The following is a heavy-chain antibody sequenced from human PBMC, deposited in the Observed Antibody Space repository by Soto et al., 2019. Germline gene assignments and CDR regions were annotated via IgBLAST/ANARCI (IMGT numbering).Heavy chain of an antibody. CDR2: INHSGST. D-gene: IGHD6-13*01. CDR3: AAAARVRTYDYYGMDV. V-gene: IGHV4-34*01. CDR1: GGSFSGYY. Sequence: SETLSLTCAVYGGSFSGYYWSWIRQPPGKGLEWIGEINHSGSTNYNPSLKSRVTISVDTSKNQFSLKLSSVTAADTAVYYCAAAARVRTYDYYGMDVWGQGTTVTVS. J-gene: IGHJ6*02.